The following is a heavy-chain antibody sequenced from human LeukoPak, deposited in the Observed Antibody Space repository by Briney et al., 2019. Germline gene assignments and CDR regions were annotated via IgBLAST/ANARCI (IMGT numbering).Heavy chain of an antibody. CDR2: ISWNSGSI. CDR1: GFTFSSYA. J-gene: IGHJ4*02. CDR3: AKAITAREGGFDY. V-gene: IGHV3-9*03. D-gene: IGHD6-6*01. Sequence: GGSLRLSCAASGFTFSSYAMSWVRQAPGKGLEWVSGISWNSGSIGYADSVKGRFTISRDNAKNSLYLQMNSLRAEDMALYYCAKAITAREGGFDYWGQGTLVTVSS.